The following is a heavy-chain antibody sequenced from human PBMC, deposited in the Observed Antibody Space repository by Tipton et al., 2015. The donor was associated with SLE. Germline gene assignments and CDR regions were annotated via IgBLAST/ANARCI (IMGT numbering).Heavy chain of an antibody. CDR3: ARGPGIERNYYYYYYMDV. V-gene: IGHV4-59*12. Sequence: LRLSCTVSGGSISSYYWSWIRQPPGKGLEWIGSRHHGGSTNYNPALTSRVTISGDPSKNQFSLRLTSVTAADTAMYYCARGPGIERNYYYYYYMDVWGKGTTVTVSS. CDR1: GGSISSYY. CDR2: RHHGGST. J-gene: IGHJ6*03. D-gene: IGHD3-10*01.